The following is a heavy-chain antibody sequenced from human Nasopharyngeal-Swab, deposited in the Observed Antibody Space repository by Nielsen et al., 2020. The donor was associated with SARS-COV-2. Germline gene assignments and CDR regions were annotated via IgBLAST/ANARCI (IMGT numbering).Heavy chain of an antibody. CDR3: AGLWSGVDC. CDR2: ITSSSGII. J-gene: IGHJ4*02. CDR1: GFNFNYYS. Sequence: GESLKISCAASGFNFNYYSMNWVRQAPGKGLEWVSYITSSSGIIYYADSVKGRFTISRDNAKNLLYLQMNSLRAEDTAVYYCAGLWSGVDCWGQGTLVTVSS. D-gene: IGHD2-21*01. V-gene: IGHV3-48*04.